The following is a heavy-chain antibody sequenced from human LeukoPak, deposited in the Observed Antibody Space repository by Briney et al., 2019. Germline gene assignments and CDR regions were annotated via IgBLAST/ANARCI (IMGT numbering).Heavy chain of an antibody. D-gene: IGHD6-19*01. CDR3: ARRASGWWTFDY. V-gene: IGHV4-34*01. Sequence: PSETLSLTCAVYGGSFSGYYWSWIRQPPGKGLEWIGEINHSGSTNYNPSLKSRVTISVDTSKKQFSLKLRSVTAADTAVYYCARRASGWWTFDYWGQGTLVTVSS. CDR2: INHSGST. CDR1: GGSFSGYY. J-gene: IGHJ4*02.